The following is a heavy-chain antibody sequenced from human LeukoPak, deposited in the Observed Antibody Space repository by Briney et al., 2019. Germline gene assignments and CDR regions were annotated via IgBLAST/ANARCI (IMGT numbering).Heavy chain of an antibody. CDR2: ISYDGSNK. Sequence: GGSLRLSCAASGFTFSSYAMHWVRQAPGKGLEWVAVISYDGSNKYYADSVKGRFTISRDNSKNTLYLQMNSLRAEDTAVYYCARDQIIEWWYYYDSSGHMDVWGQGTTVTVSS. J-gene: IGHJ6*02. V-gene: IGHV3-30-3*01. CDR3: ARDQIIEWWYYYDSSGHMDV. D-gene: IGHD3-22*01. CDR1: GFTFSSYA.